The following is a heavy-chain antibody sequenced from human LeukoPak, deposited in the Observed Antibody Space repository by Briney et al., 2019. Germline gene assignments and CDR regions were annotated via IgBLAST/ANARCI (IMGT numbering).Heavy chain of an antibody. Sequence: GGSLRLSCAASGFTFSSYAMSWVRQAPGKGLEWVSAISGSGGSTYYADSVKGRFTISRDNSKNTLYLQMNSLRAEDTAVYYCAKESRGSGSWDLYYYYYMDVWGKGTTVTVSS. CDR1: GFTFSSYA. CDR2: ISGSGGST. CDR3: AKESRGSGSWDLYYYYYMDV. D-gene: IGHD3-10*01. J-gene: IGHJ6*03. V-gene: IGHV3-23*01.